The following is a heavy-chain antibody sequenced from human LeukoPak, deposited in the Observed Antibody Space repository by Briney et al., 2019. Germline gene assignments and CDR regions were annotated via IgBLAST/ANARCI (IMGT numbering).Heavy chain of an antibody. CDR2: ISWNSGSI. CDR1: GFTFDDYA. V-gene: IGHV3-9*03. J-gene: IGHJ3*02. D-gene: IGHD6-6*01. Sequence: SGRSLRLSCAASGFTFDDYAMHWVRQAPGEGLEWVSGISWNSGSIGYADSVKGRFTISRDNAKNSLYLQMNSLRAEDMALYYCAKSRGYSSSPAAFDIWGQGTMVTVSS. CDR3: AKSRGYSSSPAAFDI.